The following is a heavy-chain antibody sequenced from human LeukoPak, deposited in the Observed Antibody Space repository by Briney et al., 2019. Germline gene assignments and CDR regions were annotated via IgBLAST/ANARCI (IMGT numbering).Heavy chain of an antibody. D-gene: IGHD3-22*01. CDR2: ISSSGSTI. V-gene: IGHV3-48*03. CDR1: GFTFSSYE. CDR3: ARDGPGNYASSSFDY. J-gene: IGHJ4*02. Sequence: GGSLRLSCAASGFTFSSYEMNWVRQAPGKGLEWVSYISSSGSTIYYADSVKGQFTISRDNSKNTVYLQMYSLRAEDTAVYYCARDGPGNYASSSFDYWGQGTLVTVSS.